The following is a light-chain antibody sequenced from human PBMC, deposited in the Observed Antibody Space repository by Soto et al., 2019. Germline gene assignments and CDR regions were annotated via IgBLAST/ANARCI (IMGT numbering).Light chain of an antibody. CDR1: QSVSSN. Sequence: EIVMTQSPATLSVSPGERATLSFGASQSVSSNLAWYQQKPGQAPRLLIYGASTRATGIPARFSGSGSGTEFTLTISSLQSEDFAVYYCQQYNNWPPLTFGGGTKVDIK. CDR2: GAS. CDR3: QQYNNWPPLT. V-gene: IGKV3-15*01. J-gene: IGKJ4*01.